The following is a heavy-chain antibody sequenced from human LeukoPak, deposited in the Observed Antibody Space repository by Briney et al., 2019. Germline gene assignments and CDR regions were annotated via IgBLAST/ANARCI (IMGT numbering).Heavy chain of an antibody. J-gene: IGHJ4*02. CDR3: ARDEGDGSYFDN. D-gene: IGHD2-15*01. CDR2: IYTSGST. Sequence: NSSETLSLTCTVSGVSISSGSYYWSWIRQPAGKGLEWIGRIYTSGSTDYNPSLKSRVTISVDTSKNQFSLKLSSVTAADTAVYYCARDEGDGSYFDNWGQGTLVTVSS. V-gene: IGHV4-61*02. CDR1: GVSISSGSYY.